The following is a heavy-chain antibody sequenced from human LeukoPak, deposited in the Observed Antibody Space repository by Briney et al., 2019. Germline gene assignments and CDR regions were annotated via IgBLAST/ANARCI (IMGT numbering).Heavy chain of an antibody. D-gene: IGHD3-3*01. V-gene: IGHV4-61*02. Sequence: KTSETLSLTCTVSGGSISSGSYYWRWIRQPAGKGLEWIGRIYTSGSTNYNPSLKSRVTISVDTSKNQFSLKLSSVTAADTAVYYCARGPGDFWSGYQMDYWGQGTLVTVSS. CDR2: IYTSGST. CDR1: GGSISSGSYY. CDR3: ARGPGDFWSGYQMDY. J-gene: IGHJ4*02.